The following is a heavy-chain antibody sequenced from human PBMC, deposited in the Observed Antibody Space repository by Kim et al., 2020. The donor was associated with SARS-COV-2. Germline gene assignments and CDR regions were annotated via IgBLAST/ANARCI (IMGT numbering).Heavy chain of an antibody. CDR3: ARLMWFREPGGPDWGFDP. J-gene: IGHJ5*02. D-gene: IGHD3-10*01. Sequence: ASVKVSCKASGYTFTTYTTHWVRQAPGQGLEWMGWIDTNTGNPTYGQGFSGRFVFSLDTSVSTTYLQISSLKAEDTAVYYCARLMWFREPGGPDWGFDPWGQGTLIIVSS. CDR1: GYTFTTYT. CDR2: IDTNTGNP. V-gene: IGHV7-4-1*02.